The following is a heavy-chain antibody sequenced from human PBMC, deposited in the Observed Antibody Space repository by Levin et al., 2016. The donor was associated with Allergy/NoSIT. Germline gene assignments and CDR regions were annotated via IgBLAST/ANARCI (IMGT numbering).Heavy chain of an antibody. D-gene: IGHD3-10*01. CDR3: ARDNGVLRGIITLDV. CDR2: ISSGSSNI. J-gene: IGHJ6*02. Sequence: GESLKISCTASGFTFATYGMNWVRQAPGKGLEWVSYISSGSSNINYADSVKGRFTISRDNARNSLYLHMNSLRDEDTALYYCARDNGVLRGIITLDVWGQGTTVTVSS. CDR1: GFTFATYG. V-gene: IGHV3-48*02.